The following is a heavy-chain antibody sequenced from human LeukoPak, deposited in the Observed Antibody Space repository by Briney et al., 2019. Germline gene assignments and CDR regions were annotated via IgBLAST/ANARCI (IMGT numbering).Heavy chain of an antibody. J-gene: IGHJ4*02. CDR2: FYHSGNT. CDR3: AKTPHSSTSYFDY. CDR1: GYSISSGYF. Sequence: SETLSLTCIVSGYSISSGYFWAWIRQPPGKGLEWIGAFYHSGNTYYNPSLKNRVTVSVDTSKNQFSLKLSSVTAADTAVYYCAKTPHSSTSYFDYWGQGVLVTVSS. V-gene: IGHV4-38-2*02. D-gene: IGHD1-26*01.